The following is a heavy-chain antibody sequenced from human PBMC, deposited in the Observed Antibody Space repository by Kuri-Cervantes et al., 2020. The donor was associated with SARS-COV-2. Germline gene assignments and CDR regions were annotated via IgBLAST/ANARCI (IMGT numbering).Heavy chain of an antibody. CDR3: ARARNGNYLNEPDY. V-gene: IGHV1-69*13. J-gene: IGHJ4*02. Sequence: SVKVSCKASGGTFSSYAISWVQQAPGQGLEWMGGIIPVFGTANYAQKFQGRVTITADESTSTAYMELSSLRSEDTAVYYCARARNGNYLNEPDYWGQGTLVTVSS. CDR1: GGTFSSYA. CDR2: IIPVFGTA. D-gene: IGHD4-17*01.